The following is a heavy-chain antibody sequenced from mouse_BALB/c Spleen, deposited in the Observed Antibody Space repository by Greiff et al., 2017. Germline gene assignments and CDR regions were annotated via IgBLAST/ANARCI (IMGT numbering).Heavy chain of an antibody. J-gene: IGHJ4*01. D-gene: IGHD2-4*01. CDR2: IYPGGGYT. CDR3: ARKETMITTGYAMDY. CDR1: GYTFTNYW. Sequence: QGQLQQSGAELVRPGTSVKISCKASGYTFTNYWLGWVKQRPGHGLEWIGDIYPGGGYTNYNEKFKGKATLTADTSSSTAYMQLSSLTSEDSAVYFCARKETMITTGYAMDYWGQGTSVTVSS. V-gene: IGHV1-63*02.